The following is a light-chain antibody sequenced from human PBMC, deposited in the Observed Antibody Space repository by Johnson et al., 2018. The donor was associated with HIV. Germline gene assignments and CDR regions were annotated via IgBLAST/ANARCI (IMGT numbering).Light chain of an antibody. CDR2: DNY. V-gene: IGLV1-51*01. CDR3: GTWDSSLSVYV. J-gene: IGLJ1*01. Sequence: QSVLTQPPSVSAAPGQKVTISCSGSSSNIGNNDVSWYQQLPGTAPKLLIYDNYKRPSGIPDRFSASKSGTSATLGITGLQTGDEADYYCGTWDSSLSVYVFGNGTKVTVL. CDR1: SSNIGNND.